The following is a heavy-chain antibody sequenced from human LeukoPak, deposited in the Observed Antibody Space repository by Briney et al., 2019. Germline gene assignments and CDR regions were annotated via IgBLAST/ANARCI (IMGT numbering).Heavy chain of an antibody. CDR3: ARNIGSSQGY. CDR1: GDSISSNY. D-gene: IGHD6-13*01. CDR2: ISYSGST. V-gene: IGHV4-59*01. Sequence: SETLSLTCTVSGDSISSNYWNWIRQPPGKGLEWIGYISYSGSTNYNPSLKSRVTISVDTSKNQFSLKLSSVTAADTAVYYCARNIGSSQGYWGQGTLVTVSS. J-gene: IGHJ4*02.